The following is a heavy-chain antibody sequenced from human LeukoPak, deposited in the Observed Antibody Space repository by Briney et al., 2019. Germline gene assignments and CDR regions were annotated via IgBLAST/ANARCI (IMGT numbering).Heavy chain of an antibody. V-gene: IGHV1-18*01. Sequence: ASVKVSCKASGYTFASYAITWVRQAPGQGLEWMGWISGYNGNTNYAQKFQGRVTMTTDTSTSTAYMELRSLRSDDTAVYYCAREGHHAFDIWGQGTMVTVSS. CDR1: GYTFASYA. CDR3: AREGHHAFDI. J-gene: IGHJ3*02. CDR2: ISGYNGNT.